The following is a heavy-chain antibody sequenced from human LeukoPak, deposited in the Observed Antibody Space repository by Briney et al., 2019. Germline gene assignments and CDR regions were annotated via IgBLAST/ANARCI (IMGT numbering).Heavy chain of an antibody. CDR1: NYSISSDYY. CDR2: IHHSGRT. CDR3: ARAHLANLASRLFDP. Sequence: PSETLSLTCIVSNYSISSDYYWGWIRQPPGKGLEWIGSIHHSGRTYYNPSLKSRVTISVDTSKNHFSLKLNSVTAADTAVYYCARAHLANLASRLFDPWGQGTLVTVSS. J-gene: IGHJ5*02. D-gene: IGHD3-3*01. V-gene: IGHV4-38-2*02.